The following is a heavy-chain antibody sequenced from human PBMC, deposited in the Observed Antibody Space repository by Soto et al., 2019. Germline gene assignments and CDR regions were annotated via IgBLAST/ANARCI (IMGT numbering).Heavy chain of an antibody. CDR3: TTVPISQALFDY. CDR2: IRSKAQGGTA. D-gene: IGHD2-21*01. J-gene: IGHJ4*02. Sequence: PGGSLRLSCTASGFTFGDYAMSWVRQAPGKGLEWVGFIRSKAQGGTAQYAASVKGRFIILRDDSKSIAYLQMNSLKTEDAAVYYRTTVPISQALFDYWGQGTMVIVSS. V-gene: IGHV3-49*04. CDR1: GFTFGDYA.